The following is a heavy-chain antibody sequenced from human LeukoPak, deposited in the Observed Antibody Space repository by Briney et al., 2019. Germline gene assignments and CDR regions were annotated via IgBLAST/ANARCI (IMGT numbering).Heavy chain of an antibody. V-gene: IGHV4-38-2*02. J-gene: IGHJ4*02. Sequence: SETLSLTCTVSGYSISSGYYWGWIRQPPGKGLEWIGSIYHSGSTYYNPSLKSRVTISVDTSKNQFSLKLSSVTAADTAVYYCARAMVATYFDYWGQGTLVTVSS. D-gene: IGHD5-12*01. CDR1: GYSISSGYY. CDR2: IYHSGST. CDR3: ARAMVATYFDY.